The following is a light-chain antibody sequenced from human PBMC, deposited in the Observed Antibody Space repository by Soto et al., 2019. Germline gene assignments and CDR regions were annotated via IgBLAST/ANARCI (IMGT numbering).Light chain of an antibody. CDR1: QDIRMY. CDR3: QQYADLRS. CDR2: DAS. Sequence: DIQMTQSPSSLSASVGDRVTITCQASQDIRMYLNWYQHKPGKAPKVLIYDASNLETGVPSRFSRSGCGTDFTFTIIRLQPEDFATYYCQQYADLRSFGGGTKVDIK. V-gene: IGKV1-33*01. J-gene: IGKJ4*02.